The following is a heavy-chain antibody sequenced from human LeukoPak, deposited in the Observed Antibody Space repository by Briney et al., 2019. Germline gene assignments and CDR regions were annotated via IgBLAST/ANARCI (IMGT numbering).Heavy chain of an antibody. V-gene: IGHV3-48*01. D-gene: IGHD1-26*01. J-gene: IGHJ4*02. CDR1: GFTFSGYS. Sequence: GGSLRLSCAAFGFTFSGYSMNWVRQAPGKGLEWVSYITSSSSAIYYADSVKGRFTISRDNAKNSLYLQMNSLRAEDTAVYYCARVRGSYHFDYWGQGTLVTVSS. CDR2: ITSSSSAI. CDR3: ARVRGSYHFDY.